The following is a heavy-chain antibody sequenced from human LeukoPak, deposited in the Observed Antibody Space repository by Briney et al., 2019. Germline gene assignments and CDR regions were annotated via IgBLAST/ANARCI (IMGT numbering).Heavy chain of an antibody. Sequence: GRSLRLSCAASGFTFSAYWMSWVRQAPGRGLNWVANINQNGSEKYYVDSVKGRFTISRDNAKNSLYLQMNSLRVEDTAVYYCTRYIADSSGSPSPSAFNIWGQGTMVTVSS. CDR3: TRYIADSSGSPSPSAFNI. CDR1: GFTFSAYW. D-gene: IGHD3-22*01. J-gene: IGHJ3*02. V-gene: IGHV3-7*02. CDR2: INQNGSEK.